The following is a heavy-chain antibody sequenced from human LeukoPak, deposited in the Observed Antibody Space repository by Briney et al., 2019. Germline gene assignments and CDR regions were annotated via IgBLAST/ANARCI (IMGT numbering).Heavy chain of an antibody. V-gene: IGHV1-2*02. CDR2: INPNSGGT. J-gene: IGHJ4*02. D-gene: IGHD3-22*01. Sequence: ASVKVSCKASGYTFTGYYMHWVRQAPGQGLEWMGWINPNSGGTNSAQKFQGRVTMTRDTSISTAYMELSRLRSDYTAVYYCARGGYYDRSGYYYPFDYWGQGTLVTVSS. CDR3: ARGGYYDRSGYYYPFDY. CDR1: GYTFTGYY.